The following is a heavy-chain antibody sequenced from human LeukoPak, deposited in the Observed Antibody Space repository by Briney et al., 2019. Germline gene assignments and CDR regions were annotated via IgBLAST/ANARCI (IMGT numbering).Heavy chain of an antibody. J-gene: IGHJ3*02. CDR1: GGTFISYA. CDR2: IIPIFGSA. Sequence: ASVKVSCMASGGTFISYAISWVRQAPGQGLEWMGGIIPIFGSANYAQKFQGRVTITADKSTSTAYMELSSLRSEDTAVYYCARLPRSIVGRKPWGDGFDIWGQGTMVTVSS. D-gene: IGHD1-26*01. V-gene: IGHV1-69*06. CDR3: ARLPRSIVGRKPWGDGFDI.